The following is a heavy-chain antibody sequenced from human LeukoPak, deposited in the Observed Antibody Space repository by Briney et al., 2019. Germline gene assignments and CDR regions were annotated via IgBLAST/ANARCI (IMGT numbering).Heavy chain of an antibody. V-gene: IGHV1-2*02. Sequence: GASVKVSCKASGCTFTGYYLHWVRQAPGQGLEWMGWIHPKSGDTKYAQKFLGRVTLTRDTSTTIVYMELKWLTSDDTAVYYCSRGSGISYGGIDYWGQGTLVTVSS. J-gene: IGHJ4*02. CDR2: IHPKSGDT. CDR3: SRGSGISYGGIDY. D-gene: IGHD5-18*01. CDR1: GCTFTGYY.